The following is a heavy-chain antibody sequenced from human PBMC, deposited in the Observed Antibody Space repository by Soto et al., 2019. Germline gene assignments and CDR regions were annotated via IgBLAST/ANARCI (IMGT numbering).Heavy chain of an antibody. J-gene: IGHJ3*02. D-gene: IGHD3-3*01. CDR2: ISAYNGNT. Sequence: GASVKVSCKASGYTFTSYGISWVRQAPGQELEWMGWISAYNGNTNYAQKLQGRVTMTTDTSTSTAYMELRSLRSDDTAVYYCARDEHHLRFLEWPIDAFDIWGQGTMVTVSS. V-gene: IGHV1-18*01. CDR3: ARDEHHLRFLEWPIDAFDI. CDR1: GYTFTSYG.